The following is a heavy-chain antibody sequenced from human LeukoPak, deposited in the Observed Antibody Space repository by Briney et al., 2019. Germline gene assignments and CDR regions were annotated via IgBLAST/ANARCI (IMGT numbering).Heavy chain of an antibody. CDR2: VKQDVDKK. Sequence: PGGSLRLSCAASGFTFSNYWMSWVRQAPGKVLEWVASVKQDVDKKDYVDSLKDRFTISRDNGKNSLYLQMNSLRVEDTAVYYCARDKAAGQFFDYWGQGTLVTVSS. J-gene: IGHJ4*02. CDR3: ARDKAAGQFFDY. D-gene: IGHD6-13*01. V-gene: IGHV3-7*01. CDR1: GFTFSNYW.